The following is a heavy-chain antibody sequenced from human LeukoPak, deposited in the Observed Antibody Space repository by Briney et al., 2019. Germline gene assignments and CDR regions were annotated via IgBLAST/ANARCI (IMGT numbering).Heavy chain of an antibody. CDR2: IKSKTDGGTT. Sequence: GGSLRLSCAASGFTFSNARMSWVRQAPGKGLEWVGRIKSKTDGGTTDYAAPVKGRFTISRDDSKNTLYLQMSSLKTEDTAVYYCTTGDMVRGVIDNYYFDYWGQGTLVTVSS. CDR3: TTGDMVRGVIDNYYFDY. J-gene: IGHJ4*02. CDR1: GFTFSNAR. D-gene: IGHD3-10*01. V-gene: IGHV3-15*01.